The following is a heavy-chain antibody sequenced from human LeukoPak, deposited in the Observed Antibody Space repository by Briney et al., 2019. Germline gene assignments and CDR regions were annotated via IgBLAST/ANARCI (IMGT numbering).Heavy chain of an antibody. CDR1: GYTFTDYF. CDR3: TRDWGPNSGNFHYDGFDI. Sequence: GASVKVSCKASGYTFTDYFIHWVRQAPGQGLEWMGWIKPNSGDTKYAEKFRGRVTMTRDTSISTAYMELSRLISDDTAVYYCTRDWGPNSGNFHYDGFDIWGQGTMVTVSS. V-gene: IGHV1-2*02. CDR2: IKPNSGDT. J-gene: IGHJ3*02. D-gene: IGHD1-26*01.